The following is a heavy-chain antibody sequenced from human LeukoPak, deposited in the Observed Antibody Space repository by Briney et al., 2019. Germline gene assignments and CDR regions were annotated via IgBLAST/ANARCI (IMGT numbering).Heavy chain of an antibody. J-gene: IGHJ4*02. Sequence: SETLSLTCTVPGGSINTGGNYWTWIRQSPGKGLEWIGHIYHSTSTFYNPSLQSRVTISMDKSNNQFSLKLSSVTAADSAVYYCARERTSFGVIILDFWGQGTPVTVSS. CDR3: ARERTSFGVIILDF. CDR1: GGSINTGGNY. V-gene: IGHV4-30-2*06. D-gene: IGHD3-3*01. CDR2: IYHSTST.